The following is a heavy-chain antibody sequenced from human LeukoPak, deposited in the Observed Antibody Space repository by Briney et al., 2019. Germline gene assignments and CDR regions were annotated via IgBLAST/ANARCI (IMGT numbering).Heavy chain of an antibody. Sequence: SETLSLTCTVSGGSISSYYWNWIRQPAGKGLEWIGRIYTSGTTNYNPSLRRRVTMSVDTSKNQFSLKLSSVTAADTAVYYCARRRLWFGEGPIDYWGQGTLVTVSS. CDR2: IYTSGTT. J-gene: IGHJ4*02. CDR1: GGSISSYY. CDR3: ARRRLWFGEGPIDY. D-gene: IGHD3-10*01. V-gene: IGHV4-4*07.